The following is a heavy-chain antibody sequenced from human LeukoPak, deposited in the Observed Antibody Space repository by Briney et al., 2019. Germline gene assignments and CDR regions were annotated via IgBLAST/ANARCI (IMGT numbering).Heavy chain of an antibody. CDR1: GFTFSSYS. CDR2: ISSSSSTI. J-gene: IGHJ3*02. CDR3: ASFGPIVVVPAATKAFDI. D-gene: IGHD2-2*01. V-gene: IGHV3-48*04. Sequence: PGGSLRLSCAASGFTFSSYSMNWVRQAPGKGLEWVSYISSSSSTIYYADSVKGRFTISRDNAKNSLYLQMNSLRAEDTAVYYCASFGPIVVVPAATKAFDIWGQGTMVTVSS.